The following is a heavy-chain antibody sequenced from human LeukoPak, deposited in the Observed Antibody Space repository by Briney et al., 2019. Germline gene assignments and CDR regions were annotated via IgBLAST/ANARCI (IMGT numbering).Heavy chain of an antibody. Sequence: GGSLRLSCGASGFTVSSNYMSWVRQAPGEGLEWMSVIYSGGSTYYADSVKGRCTISRHNSKNTLYLRMNSLRAEDTAVYYCASAGYSSGWYPYYFDYWGQGTLVTVSS. J-gene: IGHJ4*02. CDR1: GFTVSSNY. D-gene: IGHD6-19*01. V-gene: IGHV3-53*04. CDR3: ASAGYSSGWYPYYFDY. CDR2: IYSGGST.